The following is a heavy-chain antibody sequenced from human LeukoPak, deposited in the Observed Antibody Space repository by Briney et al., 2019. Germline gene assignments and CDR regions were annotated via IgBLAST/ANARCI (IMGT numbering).Heavy chain of an antibody. CDR3: ARDYDYGGTYWFDP. Sequence: SETLSLTCAVYGGSFSGYYWSWIRQPPGKGLEWIGYIYYSGSTNYNPSLKSRVTISVDTSKNQFSLKLSSVTAADTAVYYCARDYDYGGTYWFDPWGQGTLVTVSS. D-gene: IGHD4-23*01. J-gene: IGHJ5*02. V-gene: IGHV4-59*01. CDR2: IYYSGST. CDR1: GGSFSGYY.